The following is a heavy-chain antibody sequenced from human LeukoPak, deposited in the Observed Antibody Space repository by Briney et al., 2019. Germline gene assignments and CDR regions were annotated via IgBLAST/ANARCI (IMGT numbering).Heavy chain of an antibody. J-gene: IGHJ5*02. CDR2: INHSGST. D-gene: IGHD1-14*01. V-gene: IGHV4-34*01. CDR3: AREPLSPFTQAPP. CDR1: GESFSGYY. Sequence: SGTLSLTCAVYGESFSGYYWSWVRQPPGKGLEWVGEINHSGSTNYNPSLKSRVTISVDTSKNQFSLKLSSVPAADTAVYYCAREPLSPFTQAPPWGQGTLVTVSS.